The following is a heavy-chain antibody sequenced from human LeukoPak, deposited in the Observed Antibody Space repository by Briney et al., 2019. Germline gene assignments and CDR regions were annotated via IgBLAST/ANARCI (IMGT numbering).Heavy chain of an antibody. J-gene: IGHJ3*02. V-gene: IGHV3-30*02. D-gene: IGHD1-26*01. CDR2: IRYDGSNK. Sequence: PGGSLRLSCAASGFTFSSYGMHWVRQAPGKGLEWVAFIRYDGSNKYYADSVKGRFTISRDNSKNSLYLQMNSLRAEDTAVYYCARVGSLTRATHDAFDIWGQGTMVTVSS. CDR1: GFTFSSYG. CDR3: ARVGSLTRATHDAFDI.